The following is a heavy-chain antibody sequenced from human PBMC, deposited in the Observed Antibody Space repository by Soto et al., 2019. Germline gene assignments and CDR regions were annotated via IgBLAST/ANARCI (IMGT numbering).Heavy chain of an antibody. CDR1: SGSISPANW. Sequence: QVPLQESGPRLVRPSGTLSLTCTVSSGSISPANWWGWVRQPPGGGLEWIGEIYHSGSTNYNLSLKSRVTLSVDKSKNQFSLRLSSVTAADTAMYYCARRGGGVVLTATTPFDYWGQGTLVTVSS. CDR2: IYHSGST. J-gene: IGHJ4*02. CDR3: ARRGGGVVLTATTPFDY. V-gene: IGHV4-4*02. D-gene: IGHD2-21*02.